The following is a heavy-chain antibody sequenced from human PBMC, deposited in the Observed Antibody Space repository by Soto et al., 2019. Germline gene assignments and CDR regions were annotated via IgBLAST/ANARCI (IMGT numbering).Heavy chain of an antibody. V-gene: IGHV1-69*12. CDR2: IIPIFGTA. J-gene: IGHJ4*02. D-gene: IGHD1-1*01. CDR1: GGTFSSYA. Sequence: QVQLVQSGAEVKKPGSSVKVSCKASGGTFSSYAISWVRQAPGQGLEWMGGIIPIFGTANYAQKSQGSVTITADESTSTAYMELSSVRSEDTAVYYCAREGGTTGEGYYFDYWGQGTLVTVSS. CDR3: AREGGTTGEGYYFDY.